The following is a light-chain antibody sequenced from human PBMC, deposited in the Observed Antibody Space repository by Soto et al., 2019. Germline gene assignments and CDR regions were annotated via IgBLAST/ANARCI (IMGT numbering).Light chain of an antibody. V-gene: IGLV2-14*01. CDR3: SSYTSSSTLDVV. CDR2: EVS. CDR1: SSDVGGYNY. Sequence: QSALTQPASVSGSPGQSITISCTGTSSDVGGYNYVSWYQQHPGKAPQLMIYEVSNRPSGVSIRFSGSKSGNTASLTISGLRAEDEADYYCSSYTSSSTLDVVFGGGTKVTVL. J-gene: IGLJ2*01.